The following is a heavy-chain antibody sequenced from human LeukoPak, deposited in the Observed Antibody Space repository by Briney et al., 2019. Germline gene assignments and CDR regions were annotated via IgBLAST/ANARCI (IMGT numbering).Heavy chain of an antibody. CDR3: AKDPRPTVTTYLKYYYGMDV. V-gene: IGHV3-33*06. D-gene: IGHD4-17*01. CDR1: GFTFSSYG. Sequence: GGSLRLSCAASGFTFSSYGMHWVRQAPGKGLEWVAVIWYDGSNKYYADSVKGRFTISRDNSKNTLYLQMNSLRAEDTAVYYCAKDPRPTVTTYLKYYYGMDVWGQGTTVTVSS. J-gene: IGHJ6*02. CDR2: IWYDGSNK.